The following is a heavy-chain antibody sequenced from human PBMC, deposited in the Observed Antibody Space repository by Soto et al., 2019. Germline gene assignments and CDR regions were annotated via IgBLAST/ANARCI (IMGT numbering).Heavy chain of an antibody. V-gene: IGHV1-69*13. Sequence: SVKVSCKASGDTFSSYASSWGIQAPGQGLEWMGGIIPIFGTANYAQKFQGRVTITADESTSTAYMELSSLRSEDTAVYYCARERIVVVPAAIPYYYYYYGMDVWGQGTTVTVSS. CDR2: IIPIFGTA. CDR1: GDTFSSYA. CDR3: ARERIVVVPAAIPYYYYYYGMDV. D-gene: IGHD2-2*01. J-gene: IGHJ6*02.